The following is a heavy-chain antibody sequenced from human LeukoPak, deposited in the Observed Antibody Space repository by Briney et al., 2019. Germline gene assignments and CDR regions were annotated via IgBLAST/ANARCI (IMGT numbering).Heavy chain of an antibody. D-gene: IGHD1-26*01. Sequence: SETLSLTCTVSGGSISSYYWSWIRQPPGKGLEWIGYIYSSGTTNYNPSLKSRVTMSVDMSTNQFSLRLSSVTAADTAIYYCARDGYTASYYSLDYWGQGILVTVSS. V-gene: IGHV4-59*12. CDR1: GGSISSYY. J-gene: IGHJ4*02. CDR2: IYSSGTT. CDR3: ARDGYTASYYSLDY.